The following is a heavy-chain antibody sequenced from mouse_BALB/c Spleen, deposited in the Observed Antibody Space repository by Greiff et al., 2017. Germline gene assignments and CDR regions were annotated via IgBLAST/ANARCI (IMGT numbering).Heavy chain of an antibody. CDR1: GFTFSSFG. CDR2: SSSGSSTI. D-gene: IGHD2-1*01. J-gene: IGHJ4*01. CDR3: ARSEGNGDFYYAMDD. Sequence: EVKLVESGGGLVQPGGSRILSCAASGFTFSSFGLHWVRQAPEKGLEWVAYSSSGSSTIDYADTVKGRFTISRDNPKNTLFLQMTSLRSEDTAMYYCARSEGNGDFYYAMDDWGQGTAVTVSS. V-gene: IGHV5-17*02.